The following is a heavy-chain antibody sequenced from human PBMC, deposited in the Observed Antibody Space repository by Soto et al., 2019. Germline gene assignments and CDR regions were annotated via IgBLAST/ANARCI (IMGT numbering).Heavy chain of an antibody. J-gene: IGHJ5*02. CDR2: IYPGDSDT. Sequence: GESLKISCKGSGYSFTIYWIGWVRQMPGKGLEWMGIIYPGDSDTRYSPSFQGQSTISADKSISTAYLQWSSLKASDTAMYYCARRPGPAAAGTATGFLKSTNARLSGWFDPWGRGPLVPVSP. CDR1: GYSFTIYW. V-gene: IGHV5-51*01. D-gene: IGHD6-13*01. CDR3: ARRPGPAAAGTATGFLKSTNARLSGWFDP.